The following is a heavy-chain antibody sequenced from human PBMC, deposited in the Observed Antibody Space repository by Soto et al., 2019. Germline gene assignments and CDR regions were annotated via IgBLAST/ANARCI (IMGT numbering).Heavy chain of an antibody. CDR3: ARGNAGVFDY. J-gene: IGHJ4*02. Sequence: QVQLVQSGAEVKKPGASVKVSCKASGYTFTSSGITWMRQAPGQGLEWVGWIGPYNGNTNYAQNLQGRVTMTTDTSTSTAYIELKNLRSDDTAVYYCARGNAGVFDYWGQGTLVTVSS. D-gene: IGHD3-10*01. CDR2: IGPYNGNT. V-gene: IGHV1-18*01. CDR1: GYTFTSSG.